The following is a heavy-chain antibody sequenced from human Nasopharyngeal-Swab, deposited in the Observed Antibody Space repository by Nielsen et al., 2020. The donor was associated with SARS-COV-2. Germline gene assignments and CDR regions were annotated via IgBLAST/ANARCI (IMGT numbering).Heavy chain of an antibody. CDR1: GYTFTSYY. CDR3: ARDVRFLEWLSWDDAFDI. CDR2: INPSGGST. Sequence: ASVKVSCKASGYTFTSYYMHWVRQAPGQGLEWMGIINPSGGSTSYAQKFQGRVTMTRDTSTSTVYMELRSLRSDDTAVYYCARDVRFLEWLSWDDAFDIWGQGTMVTVSS. J-gene: IGHJ3*02. D-gene: IGHD3-3*01. V-gene: IGHV1-46*01.